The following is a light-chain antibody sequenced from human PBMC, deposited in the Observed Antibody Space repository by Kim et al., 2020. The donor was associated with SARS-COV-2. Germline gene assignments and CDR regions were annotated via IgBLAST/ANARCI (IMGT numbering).Light chain of an antibody. V-gene: IGLV3-21*04. J-gene: IGLJ3*02. CDR1: NIGSKG. CDR3: QVWDSSSDHWV. Sequence: SYELTQPPSVSVAPGKTARITCGGSNIGSKGVHWCQQKPGQAPVLVIYYDSDRPSGIPERFSGSNSGNTATLTISRVEAGDEADYYCQVWDSSSDHWVFG. CDR2: YDS.